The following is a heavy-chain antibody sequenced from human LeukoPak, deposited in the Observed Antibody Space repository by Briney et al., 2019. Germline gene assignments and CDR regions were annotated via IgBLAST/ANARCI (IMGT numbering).Heavy chain of an antibody. CDR2: IYTSGST. CDR3: ARDERYYGSGSYSSVWFDY. Sequence: SETLSLTCTVSGGSISSYYWSWIRQPAGKGLEWIGRIYTSGSTNYNPSLKSRVTMSVDTSKNQFSPKLSSVTAADTAVYYCARDERYYGSGSYSSVWFDYWGQGTLVTVSS. CDR1: GGSISSYY. D-gene: IGHD3-10*01. V-gene: IGHV4-4*07. J-gene: IGHJ4*02.